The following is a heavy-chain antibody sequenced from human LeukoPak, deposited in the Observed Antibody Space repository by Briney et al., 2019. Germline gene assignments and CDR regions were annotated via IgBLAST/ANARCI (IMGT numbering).Heavy chain of an antibody. CDR2: VHTGGTI. Sequence: PSETLSLTCAGSGSSVYIDYYGAWVRQPPGKGLEWIGSVHTGGTIYSNTALKSCLTKSVDTSANHFSLKLSSVTAADTALYYCARHSRVIVGAICGFDLWGQGTKVTVSS. CDR1: GSSVYIDYY. J-gene: IGHJ3*01. D-gene: IGHD1-26*01. CDR3: ARHSRVIVGAICGFDL. V-gene: IGHV4-38-2*01.